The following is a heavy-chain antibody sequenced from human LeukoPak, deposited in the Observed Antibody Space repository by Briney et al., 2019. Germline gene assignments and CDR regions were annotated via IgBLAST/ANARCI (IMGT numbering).Heavy chain of an antibody. D-gene: IGHD6-19*01. CDR1: GFTFSSYS. V-gene: IGHV3-21*01. Sequence: TGGSLRLSFAASGFTFSSYSMNWVRQAPGKGLEWVSSISSSSSYIYYADSVKGRFTISRDNAKNSLYLQMNSLRAEDTAVYYCARVMGTVAGNYFDYWGQGTLVTVSS. CDR2: ISSSSSYI. CDR3: ARVMGTVAGNYFDY. J-gene: IGHJ4*02.